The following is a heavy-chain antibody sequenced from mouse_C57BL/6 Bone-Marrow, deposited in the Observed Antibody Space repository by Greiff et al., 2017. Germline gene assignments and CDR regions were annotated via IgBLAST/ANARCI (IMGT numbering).Heavy chain of an antibody. V-gene: IGHV5-4*01. CDR1: GFTFSSYA. CDR2: ISDGGSYT. CDR3: ARDNYYGPWFAY. D-gene: IGHD1-2*01. Sequence: DVMLVESGGGLVKPGGSLKLSCAASGFTFSSYAMSWVRQTPEKRLEWVATISDGGSYTYYPDNVKGRFTISRDNAKNHLYLQMSHLKSEDTAMYYCARDNYYGPWFAYWGQGTLVTVSA. J-gene: IGHJ3*01.